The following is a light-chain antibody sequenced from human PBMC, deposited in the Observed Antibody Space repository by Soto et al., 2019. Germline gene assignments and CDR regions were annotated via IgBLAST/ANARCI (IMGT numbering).Light chain of an antibody. CDR1: SGSVSTSHN. CDR2: STN. J-gene: IGLJ3*02. Sequence: QAVVTQEPSFSVSPGRTVTLTCGLSSGSVSTSHNPSWYQQTPGQAPRTLIYSTNPRSSGVPERFSGSILENKAALTITGAQADDESDYHCVLYMGNGIWVFGGGTKLTVL. CDR3: VLYMGNGIWV. V-gene: IGLV8-61*01.